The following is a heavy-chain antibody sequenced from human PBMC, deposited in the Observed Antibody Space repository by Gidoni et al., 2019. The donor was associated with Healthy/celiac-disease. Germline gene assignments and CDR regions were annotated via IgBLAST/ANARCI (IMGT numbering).Heavy chain of an antibody. J-gene: IGHJ1*01. V-gene: IGHV3-11*01. CDR1: GFTFSDYY. D-gene: IGHD3-10*01. CDR3: ARDRDTHRYFQH. CDR2: IRSSGSTI. Sequence: QVQLVESGGGLVKPGGSLRLSCAASGFTFSDYYMSWIRLAPGKGLEWVSDIRSSGSTIYYADSVKGRFTISRDNAKNSLYLQMNSLRAEDTAVYYCARDRDTHRYFQHWGQGTLVTVSS.